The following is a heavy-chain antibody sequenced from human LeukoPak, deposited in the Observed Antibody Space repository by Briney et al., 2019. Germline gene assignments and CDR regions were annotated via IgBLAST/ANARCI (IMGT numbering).Heavy chain of an antibody. CDR2: VHLDGRT. CDR3: AREGGFFRPLDY. CDR1: GGSVTSTNW. V-gene: IGHV4-4*02. J-gene: IGHJ4*02. D-gene: IGHD3-3*01. Sequence: SGTLSLTCGVSGGSVTSTNWWTWVRQPPGKGLEWIGEVHLDGRTNYNPSLKSRLTISVDLSENHISLKLTSVTAADTAVYYCAREGGFFRPLDYSGQGTLVTVSS.